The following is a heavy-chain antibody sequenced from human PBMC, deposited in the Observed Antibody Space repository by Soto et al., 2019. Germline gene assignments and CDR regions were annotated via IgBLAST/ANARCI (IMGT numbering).Heavy chain of an antibody. CDR1: RFTFSSYA. CDR2: ISGSGGST. CDR3: ATPIFDWLFGAFDY. Sequence: EVQLLESGGGLVQPGGSLRLSCAASRFTFSSYAMSWVRQAPGKGLEWVSAISGSGGSTYYADSVKGRFTISRDNSKNTLYLQMNSLRAEDTAVYYCATPIFDWLFGAFDYRGQGTLVTVSS. J-gene: IGHJ4*02. V-gene: IGHV3-23*01. D-gene: IGHD3-9*01.